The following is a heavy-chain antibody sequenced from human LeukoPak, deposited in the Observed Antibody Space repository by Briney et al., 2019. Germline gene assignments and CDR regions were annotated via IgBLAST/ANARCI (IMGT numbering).Heavy chain of an antibody. J-gene: IGHJ4*02. CDR3: ARALPYSSEGID. V-gene: IGHV3-74*01. CDR2: ITSWGRST. Sequence: SGGSLRLSCAASGFTFKSYYKHWVRHAPGKGLVWVSRITSWGRSTNYAGSVKGRLTISKDNAKDTLYLQKNSLRAGDTAVYYWARALPYSSEGIDWGQGTLVTV. CDR1: GFTFKSYY. D-gene: IGHD2-21*01.